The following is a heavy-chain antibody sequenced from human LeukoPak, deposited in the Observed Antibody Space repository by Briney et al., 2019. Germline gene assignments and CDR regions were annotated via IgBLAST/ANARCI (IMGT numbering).Heavy chain of an antibody. Sequence: GGSLRLSCAASGFTFSSYWMHWVRHAPGKGLVWVSRINSDGSSTTYADSVKGRFTISRDNAKNTLYLQMNSLRAEDTAVYYCARGVGYCSSTSCYWWFDHWGQGTLVTVSS. J-gene: IGHJ5*02. V-gene: IGHV3-74*01. CDR2: INSDGSST. CDR3: ARGVGYCSSTSCYWWFDH. CDR1: GFTFSSYW. D-gene: IGHD2-2*01.